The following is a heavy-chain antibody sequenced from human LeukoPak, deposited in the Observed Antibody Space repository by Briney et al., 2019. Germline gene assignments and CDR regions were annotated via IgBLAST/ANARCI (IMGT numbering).Heavy chain of an antibody. CDR3: ARGVYSSGWYPDYFDY. Sequence: GGSLRLSCAASGFTFSSYWMSWVRQAPGKGLEWVANIKQDGNKKYYVDSVKGRFTISRDNAKNSLYLQLNSLRAEDTAVYYCARGVYSSGWYPDYFDYWGQGTLVTVSS. V-gene: IGHV3-7*01. D-gene: IGHD6-19*01. CDR2: IKQDGNKK. CDR1: GFTFSSYW. J-gene: IGHJ4*02.